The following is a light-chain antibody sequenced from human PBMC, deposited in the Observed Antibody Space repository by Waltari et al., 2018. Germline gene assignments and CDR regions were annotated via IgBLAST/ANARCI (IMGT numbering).Light chain of an antibody. Sequence: DMQMTQSPSSLSASVGDRVTITCRVSQGISNYLAWYQQKPGKVPKFLMYDASTLQAGVPSRFSGSGSGTDFTLTISSLQPEDGATYYCQSYNSAVWAFGGGTKVEI. V-gene: IGKV1-27*01. CDR2: DAS. CDR1: QGISNY. CDR3: QSYNSAVWA. J-gene: IGKJ4*01.